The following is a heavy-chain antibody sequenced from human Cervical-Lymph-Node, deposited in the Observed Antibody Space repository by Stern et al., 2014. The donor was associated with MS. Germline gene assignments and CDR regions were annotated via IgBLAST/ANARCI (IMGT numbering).Heavy chain of an antibody. J-gene: IGHJ4*01. D-gene: IGHD3-16*02. CDR3: ARAAGRGPYPHPFDS. CDR1: GDSINFNFYY. CDR2: LSFTGAP. V-gene: IGHV4-39*02. Sequence: QLQLQESGPRLMRPSETLSLTCTVSGDSINFNFYYWAWIRQSPEKGLEWMGSLSFTGAPSSTPPPQIRLTTPIDTPKNQFPLKLPSVTATDSAMYLCARAAGRGPYPHPFDSWGHGALVTVSS.